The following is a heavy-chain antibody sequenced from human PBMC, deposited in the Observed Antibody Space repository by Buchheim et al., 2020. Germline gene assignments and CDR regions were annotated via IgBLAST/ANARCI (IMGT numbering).Heavy chain of an antibody. V-gene: IGHV3-15*01. J-gene: IGHJ4*02. CDR2: IKSKADGGTT. Sequence: EVQLVESGGGLVKPGGSLRLSCAASGFTFSNAWMSWVRQAPGKGLEWVGRIKSKADGGTTDYAAPVRGRFTVSRDDSKDTLFLQMDGLKTEDTAVYYGTTFPDGTHYFDFWGQGTL. CDR1: GFTFSNAW. CDR3: TTFPDGTHYFDF. D-gene: IGHD1-14*01.